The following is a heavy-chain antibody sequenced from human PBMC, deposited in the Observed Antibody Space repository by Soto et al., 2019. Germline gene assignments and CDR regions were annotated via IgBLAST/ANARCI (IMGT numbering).Heavy chain of an antibody. D-gene: IGHD3-3*01. CDR3: ARGLEWSRSLDP. J-gene: IGHJ5*02. Sequence: QVQLVQSGAEVKKPGASVKVSCKASGYTFTSYDINWVRQATGQGLEWMGWMNPNSGNTGYAQKXXGXITMTRTTSISTAYMELSSLRSEDTAVYYCARGLEWSRSLDPWGQGTLVTVSS. CDR2: MNPNSGNT. CDR1: GYTFTSYD. V-gene: IGHV1-8*01.